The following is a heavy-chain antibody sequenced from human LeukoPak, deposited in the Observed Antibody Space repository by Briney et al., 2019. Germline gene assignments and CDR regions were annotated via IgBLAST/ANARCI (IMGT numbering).Heavy chain of an antibody. CDR2: IIPIFGTA. CDR3: ARCRSVDDYYYYYGMDV. J-gene: IGHJ6*02. V-gene: IGHV1-69*01. Sequence: SVKVSCKASGGTFSSYAISWVRQAPGQGLEWMGGIIPIFGTANYAQKFQGRVTITADESTSTAYMELSSLRSEDTAVYYCARCRSVDDYYYYYGMDVWGQGTTVTVSS. CDR1: GGTFSSYA. D-gene: IGHD4-23*01.